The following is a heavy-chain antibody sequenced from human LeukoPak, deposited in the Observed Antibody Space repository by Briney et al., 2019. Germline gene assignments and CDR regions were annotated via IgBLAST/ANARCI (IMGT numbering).Heavy chain of an antibody. J-gene: IGHJ4*02. CDR3: ARALEGSQDFDY. V-gene: IGHV3-30*04. D-gene: IGHD3-3*01. CDR1: GFPFSSYV. CDR2: MSHDGSNK. Sequence: GGSLRLSCAASGFPFSSYVMHWVRQAPGKGLEWVAVMSHDGSNKYYAESVTGRFTISRDNSKDTLYLQMNSLRVEDTAVYYCARALEGSQDFDYWGQGTLVTVSS.